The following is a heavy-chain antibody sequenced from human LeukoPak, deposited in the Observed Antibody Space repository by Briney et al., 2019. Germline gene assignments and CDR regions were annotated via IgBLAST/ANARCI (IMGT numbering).Heavy chain of an antibody. V-gene: IGHV5-51*01. CDR1: GYSFTSYW. D-gene: IGHD6-13*01. Sequence: GESLKISCKGSGYSFTSYWIGWVRQMPGKGLEWMGIMYPGDSDTRYRPSFQGQVTISADKSISTAYLQWSSLKASDTAMYYCASLYSSNWPPSFDYWGQGTLVTVSS. CDR3: ASLYSSNWPPSFDY. CDR2: MYPGDSDT. J-gene: IGHJ4*02.